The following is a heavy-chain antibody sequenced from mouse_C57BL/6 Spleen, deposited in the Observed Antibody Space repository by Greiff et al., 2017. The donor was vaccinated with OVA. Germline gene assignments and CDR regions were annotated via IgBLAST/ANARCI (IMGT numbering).Heavy chain of an antibody. Sequence: QVQLQQPGAELVRPGTSVKLSFKASGYTFTSYWMHWVKQRPGQGLEWIGVIDPSDSYTNYNQKFKGKATLTVDTSSSTAYMQLSSLTSEDSAVYYCARENYGYAMDYWGQGTSVTVSS. CDR1: GYTFTSYW. J-gene: IGHJ4*01. D-gene: IGHD1-1*02. V-gene: IGHV1-59*01. CDR2: IDPSDSYT. CDR3: ARENYGYAMDY.